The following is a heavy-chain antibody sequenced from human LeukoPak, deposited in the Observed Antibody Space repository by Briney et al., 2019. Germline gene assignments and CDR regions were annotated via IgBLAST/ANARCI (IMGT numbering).Heavy chain of an antibody. Sequence: ASVKVSCKASGYTFTSYGISWVRQAPGQGLEWMGWISAYNGNTNYAQTLQGRVTMTTDTSTSTAYMELRSLRSDDTAVYYCARDRKQLVLPYYYYYGMDVWGQGTTVTVSS. J-gene: IGHJ6*02. CDR3: ARDRKQLVLPYYYYYGMDV. D-gene: IGHD6-13*01. V-gene: IGHV1-18*01. CDR2: ISAYNGNT. CDR1: GYTFTSYG.